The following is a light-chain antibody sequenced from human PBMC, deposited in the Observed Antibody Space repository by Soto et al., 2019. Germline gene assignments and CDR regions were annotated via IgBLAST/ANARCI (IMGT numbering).Light chain of an antibody. J-gene: IGKJ1*01. Sequence: EVVMTQSPATLSVSPGERVIISCRASQSVTTNLAWYQHKPGQSPRLLISDASTGASGIPPRFSGSGSGTDFTLTISRMEPEDFAVYCCQQYGSSPRTFGQGTKVDIK. V-gene: IGKV3-20*01. CDR1: QSVTTN. CDR2: DAS. CDR3: QQYGSSPRT.